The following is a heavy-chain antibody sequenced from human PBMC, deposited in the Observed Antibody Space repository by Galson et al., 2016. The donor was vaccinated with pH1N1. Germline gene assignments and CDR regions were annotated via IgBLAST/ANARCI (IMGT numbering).Heavy chain of an antibody. V-gene: IGHV3-30*09. CDR1: GFTFTSYA. J-gene: IGHJ4*02. CDR3: ARDSEYSGHEGLH. D-gene: IGHD5-12*01. CDR2: ILYDGTNE. Sequence: SLRLSCAASGFTFTSYAMHWVRQAPGKGLEWVVVILYDGTNEYYADSVKGRFAISRDKTQSTVYLQMNSLRTEDTAVYYCARDSEYSGHEGLHWAQGTLVIVSS.